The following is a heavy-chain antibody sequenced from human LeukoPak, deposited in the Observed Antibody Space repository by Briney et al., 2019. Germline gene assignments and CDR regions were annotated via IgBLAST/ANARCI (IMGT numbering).Heavy chain of an antibody. J-gene: IGHJ3*02. CDR3: ARATPYYDSSGYYSVSFDI. D-gene: IGHD3-22*01. Sequence: SETLSLTCAVYGGSFSGYYWSWIRQPPGKGLEWIGEINHSGSTNYNPSLKSRVTISVDTSKNQFSLKLSSVTAADTAVYYCARATPYYDSSGYYSVSFDIWGQGTMVTVSS. CDR1: GGSFSGYY. V-gene: IGHV4-34*01. CDR2: INHSGST.